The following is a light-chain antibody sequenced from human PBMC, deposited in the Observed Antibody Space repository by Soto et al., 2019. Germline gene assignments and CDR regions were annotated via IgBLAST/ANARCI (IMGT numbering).Light chain of an antibody. J-gene: IGLJ1*01. CDR2: DDS. Sequence: SYELTQSPSVSVAPGQTVSITCGGYNIGSKSVHWYQKKPGQAPVLVVYDDSDRRSGIHDRFSGSNSGNTATLIITRVEARDKADYNCKVSQRSSKHHDIGTLT. CDR3: KVSQRSSKHHD. CDR1: NIGSKS. V-gene: IGLV3-21*02.